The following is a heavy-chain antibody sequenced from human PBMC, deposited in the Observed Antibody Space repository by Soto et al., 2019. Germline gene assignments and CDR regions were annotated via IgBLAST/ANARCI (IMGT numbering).Heavy chain of an antibody. V-gene: IGHV3-15*01. J-gene: IGHJ4*02. D-gene: IGHD5-12*01. CDR2: IRRKIDGGTT. CDR1: GFTFNNVW. CDR3: TTDGYDYYFDY. Sequence: EVQLVESGGGLVKSGGSLRLSCAASGFTFNNVWMSWVRQAPGKGLEWVGRIRRKIDGGTTDYGAPVRGRITISRDDSKNTLYLQMNSLKSEGTAVYFCTTDGYDYYFDYWGQGTLVTVSS.